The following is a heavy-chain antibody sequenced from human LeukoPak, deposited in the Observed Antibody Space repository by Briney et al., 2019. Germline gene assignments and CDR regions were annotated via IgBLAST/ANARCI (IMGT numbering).Heavy chain of an antibody. V-gene: IGHV3-23*01. J-gene: IGHJ4*02. Sequence: PGRSLRLSCAASGFTFSSYGMHWVRQAPGKGLEWVSAISGSGGSTYYADSVKGRFTISRDNSKNTLYLQMNSLRAEDTAVYYCAKDSDGGYFDYWGQGTLVTVSS. CDR3: AKDSDGGYFDY. CDR2: ISGSGGST. D-gene: IGHD5-24*01. CDR1: GFTFSSYG.